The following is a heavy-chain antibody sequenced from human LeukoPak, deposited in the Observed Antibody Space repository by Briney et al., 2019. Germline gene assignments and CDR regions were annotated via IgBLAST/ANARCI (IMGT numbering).Heavy chain of an antibody. J-gene: IGHJ4*02. Sequence: GGSLRLSCAVSGFTFSSYAMSWVRQAPGKGLEWVSVIRGSGGSTYYADSVKGRFTISRDNSKRTLYLQINSLRVEDTAVYYCAKASGYTYGYPFDYWGQGTLVTVSS. CDR3: AKASGYTYGYPFDY. CDR1: GFTFSSYA. CDR2: IRGSGGST. D-gene: IGHD5-18*01. V-gene: IGHV3-23*01.